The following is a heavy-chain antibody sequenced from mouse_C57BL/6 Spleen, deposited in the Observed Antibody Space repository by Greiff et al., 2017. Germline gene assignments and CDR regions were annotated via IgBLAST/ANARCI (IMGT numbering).Heavy chain of an antibody. CDR1: GFTFTDYY. J-gene: IGHJ4*01. CDR2: IRNKANGYTT. Sequence: EVNVVESGGGLVQPGGSLSLSCAASGFTFTDYYMSWVRQPPGKALEWLGFIRNKANGYTTEYSASVKGRFTISRDNSQSILYLQMNALRAEDSATYYCARYPSSTKGYYYAMDYWGQGTSVTVSS. D-gene: IGHD2-14*01. CDR3: ARYPSSTKGYYYAMDY. V-gene: IGHV7-3*01.